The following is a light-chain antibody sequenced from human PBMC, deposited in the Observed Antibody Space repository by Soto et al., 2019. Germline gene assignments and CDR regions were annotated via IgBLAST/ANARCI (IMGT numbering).Light chain of an antibody. Sequence: SYELTQPPSVSLSPGQTARITCSGDALPKQYAYWYQQKAGQAPQLVICKDTERPSGVPDRFSGSKSGNTASLTVSGLQADDEADYYCSSYAGSNNPVIFGGGTKLTVL. V-gene: IGLV3-25*02. CDR3: SSYAGSNNPVI. CDR1: ALPKQY. CDR2: KDT. J-gene: IGLJ2*01.